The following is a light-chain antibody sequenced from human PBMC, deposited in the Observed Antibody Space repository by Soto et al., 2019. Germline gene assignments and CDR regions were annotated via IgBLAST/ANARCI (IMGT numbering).Light chain of an antibody. CDR3: QQYNNWPQT. V-gene: IGKV3-15*01. J-gene: IGKJ1*01. CDR1: QSLRSS. Sequence: ERMMTQSPATLSVFVRERATRSCIASQSLRSSLAWYQQKPGQAPRLLIYDASTRATGIPARFSGSGSGTDFTLTISGLQSEDFAVYYCQQYNNWPQTFGQGTKVDI. CDR2: DAS.